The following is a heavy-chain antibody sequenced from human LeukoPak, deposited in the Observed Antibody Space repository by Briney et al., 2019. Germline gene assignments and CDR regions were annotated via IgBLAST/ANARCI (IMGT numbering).Heavy chain of an antibody. Sequence: PSETLSLTCAVYGGSLSGSYWSWIRQTPGKGLEWIGDINHGGSTNYNPSLKSRLTMLVDTSKNQFSLNLSSVTAADAAVYFCAGGYCSSTSCTTYDLFDFWGQGTLVTVTS. D-gene: IGHD2-2*01. J-gene: IGHJ4*02. CDR2: INHGGST. CDR3: AGGYCSSTSCTTYDLFDF. V-gene: IGHV4-34*01. CDR1: GGSLSGSY.